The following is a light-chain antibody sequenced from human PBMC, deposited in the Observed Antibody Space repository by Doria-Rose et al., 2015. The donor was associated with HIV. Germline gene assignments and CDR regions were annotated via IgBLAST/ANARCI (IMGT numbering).Light chain of an antibody. CDR2: DDS. CDR3: QVWDSSSVLWV. J-gene: IGLJ3*02. Sequence: VLIQPPSVSVAPGQTARITCGGDNIGSETVHWYQQKPGQAPVLVVYDDSARPAGIPERFSGSNSGNTATLTISRVEAGDEADYYCQVWDSSSVLWVFGGGTKLTVL. CDR1: NIGSET. V-gene: IGLV3-21*02.